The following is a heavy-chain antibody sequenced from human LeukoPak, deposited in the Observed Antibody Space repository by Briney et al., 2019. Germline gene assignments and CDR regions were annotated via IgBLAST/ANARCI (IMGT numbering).Heavy chain of an antibody. Sequence: PSETPSLTCTVSGGSISSSSYYWGLIRQPPGKGLEWIGSIYYSGSTYYNPSLKSRVTISVDTSKNQFSLKLSSVTAADTAVYYCARDTGTVYYWGQGTLVTVSS. CDR3: ARDTGTVYY. CDR2: IYYSGST. V-gene: IGHV4-39*01. J-gene: IGHJ4*02. D-gene: IGHD2-8*02. CDR1: GGSISSSSYY.